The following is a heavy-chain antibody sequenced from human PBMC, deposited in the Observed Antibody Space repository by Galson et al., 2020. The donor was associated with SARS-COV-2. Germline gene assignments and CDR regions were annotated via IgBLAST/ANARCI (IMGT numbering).Heavy chain of an antibody. Sequence: ASVKVSCKASGYTFTSYHINWVRQATGQGLEWMGWMNPNSDDTGYAQKFQGRVTMTRNTSISTAYMELSSLRSEDTAVYYCARRTGTTWERFDYWGQGTLVTVSS. CDR3: ARRTGTTWERFDY. J-gene: IGHJ4*02. CDR1: GYTFTSYH. CDR2: MNPNSDDT. D-gene: IGHD1-1*01. V-gene: IGHV1-8*01.